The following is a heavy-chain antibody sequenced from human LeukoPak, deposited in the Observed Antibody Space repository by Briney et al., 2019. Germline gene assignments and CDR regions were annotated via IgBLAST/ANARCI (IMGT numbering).Heavy chain of an antibody. CDR1: GGSISSGGYY. Sequence: SESLSLTCTVSGGSISSGGYYWAWIRQHPGKGLEWIGYVYYGGSTYYNPSLKSRVTISVDTSKSHFSLKLSSLTAADTAVYYFARAGSAATGLFDYWGQGTLVTVSS. CDR3: ARAGSAATGLFDY. V-gene: IGHV4-31*03. D-gene: IGHD6-13*01. CDR2: VYYGGST. J-gene: IGHJ4*02.